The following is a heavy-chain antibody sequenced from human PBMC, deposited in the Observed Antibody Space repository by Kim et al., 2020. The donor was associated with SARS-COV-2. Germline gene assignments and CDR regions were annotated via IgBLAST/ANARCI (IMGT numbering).Heavy chain of an antibody. J-gene: IGHJ6*02. V-gene: IGHV4-31*03. CDR2: VSYNGNL. D-gene: IGHD3-10*01. CDR3: ARRPFYGSGTEGGLRYPFDG. CDR1: SQLITSGGQF. Sequence: SETLSLTCSVSSQLITSGGQFWSWIRQRPGKGLEWIGYVSYNGNLEYNPSLKGRVSISINVPKTQFSLELTSLTAADTAVYFCARRPFYGSGTEGGLRYPFDGWGQGTAVTVSS.